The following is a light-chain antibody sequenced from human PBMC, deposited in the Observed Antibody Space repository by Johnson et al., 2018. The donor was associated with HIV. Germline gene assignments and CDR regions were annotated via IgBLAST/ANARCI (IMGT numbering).Light chain of an antibody. CDR3: GTWDSSRIAYV. CDR2: ENN. Sequence: QSVLTQPPSVSAAPGQKVTISCSGSSSNIGNNYVSWYQQLPGTAPKLLIYENNKRPSGIPDRFSGSKSGTSATLGITGLQTGDEADYYCGTWDSSRIAYVIGTGTKVTVL. J-gene: IGLJ1*01. CDR1: SSNIGNNY. V-gene: IGLV1-51*02.